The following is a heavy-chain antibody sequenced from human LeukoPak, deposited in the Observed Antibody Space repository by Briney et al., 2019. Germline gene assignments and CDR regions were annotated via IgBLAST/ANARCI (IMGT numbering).Heavy chain of an antibody. Sequence: ASVKVSCKASVYTFTNFYIHWVRQAPGQGLEWMGWMNPNSGDTSYAREFQDRVTMTRDTSLSTAYMELSRLRSNDTAVYFCARRPINCIITNCYVDYWGQGTLVTVSS. J-gene: IGHJ4*02. CDR3: ARRPINCIITNCYVDY. CDR1: VYTFTNFY. D-gene: IGHD2-2*01. CDR2: MNPNSGDT. V-gene: IGHV1-2*02.